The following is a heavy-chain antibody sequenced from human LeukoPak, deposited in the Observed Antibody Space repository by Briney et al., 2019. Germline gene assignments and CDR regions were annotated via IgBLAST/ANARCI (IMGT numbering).Heavy chain of an antibody. D-gene: IGHD4-11*01. CDR3: ARGAYTNADYFDY. CDR1: GFSFTTYA. CDR2: ISGSGGST. Sequence: GGSLRLSCAASGFSFTTYAMSWVRQAPGKGLEWVSFISGSGGSTFYADSVKGRFTISRDNSKNSLYLQVSSLRADDTAFYHCARGAYTNADYFDYWGQGTLVTVSS. J-gene: IGHJ4*02. V-gene: IGHV3-23*01.